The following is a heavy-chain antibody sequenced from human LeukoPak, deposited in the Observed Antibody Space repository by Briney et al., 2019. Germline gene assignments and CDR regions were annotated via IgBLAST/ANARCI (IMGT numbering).Heavy chain of an antibody. V-gene: IGHV4-39*01. Sequence: SETLSLTCSVSGGSINSFYWGWIRQPPGKGLEWIGSIYYSGSTYYNPSLKSRVTISVDTSKNQFSLKLSSVTAADKAVYYCARQAYSNYGHFDYWGQGTLVTVSS. J-gene: IGHJ4*02. CDR3: ARQAYSNYGHFDY. D-gene: IGHD4-11*01. CDR2: IYYSGST. CDR1: GGSINSFY.